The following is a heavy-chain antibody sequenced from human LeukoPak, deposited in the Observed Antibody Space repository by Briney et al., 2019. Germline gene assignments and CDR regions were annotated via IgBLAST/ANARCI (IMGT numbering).Heavy chain of an antibody. D-gene: IGHD3-3*01. CDR3: ARWGDDFWSGPFDY. CDR1: GYTFTSYT. V-gene: IGHV7-4-1*02. CDR2: INTNTGNP. Sequence: ASVKVSCKASGYTFTSYTMNWVRQAPGQGLEWMGWINTNTGNPTYAQGFTGRFVFSLDTSVSTAYLQISSLKAEDTAVYYCARWGDDFWSGPFDYWGQGTLVTVSS. J-gene: IGHJ4*02.